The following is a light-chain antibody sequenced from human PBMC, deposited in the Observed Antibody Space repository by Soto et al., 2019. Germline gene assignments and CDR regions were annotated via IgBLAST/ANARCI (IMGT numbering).Light chain of an antibody. CDR1: AIDVGAYNY. Sequence: QSALPKLPSASGPLEQSVTISCTGPAIDVGAYNYVSWYQQHPGKAPKVMIFEVSKRPSGVPDRFSGSKSGNTASLTVSGLQAEDEADYYCSSFAGSNEVVFGGGTKLTVL. J-gene: IGLJ3*02. CDR3: SSFAGSNEVV. V-gene: IGLV2-8*01. CDR2: EVS.